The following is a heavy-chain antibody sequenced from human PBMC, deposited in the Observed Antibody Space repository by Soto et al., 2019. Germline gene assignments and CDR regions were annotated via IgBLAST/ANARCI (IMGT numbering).Heavy chain of an antibody. CDR2: ISGSGGST. D-gene: IGHD1-26*01. CDR3: AKDLSYSGSYKFDY. V-gene: IGHV3-23*01. CDR1: GSTFSSYA. J-gene: IGHJ4*02. Sequence: GSLRLSCAASGSTFSSYAMSWVRQAPGKGLEWVSAISGSGGSTYYADSVKGRFTISRDNSKSTLYLQMNSLRAEDTAVYYCAKDLSYSGSYKFDYWGQGTLVTVSS.